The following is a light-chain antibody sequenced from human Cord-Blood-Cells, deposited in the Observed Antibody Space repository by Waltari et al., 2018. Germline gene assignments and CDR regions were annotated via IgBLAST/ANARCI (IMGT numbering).Light chain of an antibody. J-gene: IGKJ4*01. CDR2: GAS. CDR3: QQYNNWPLT. V-gene: IGKV3-15*01. CDR1: QSVSSN. Sequence: EIVMTQSPAPLSVSPGERATLSCRASQSVSSNLAWYHQKPGQPPRLLIYGASTRATGIPARFSGSGSGTEFTLTISSLQSEDFAVYYCQQYNNWPLTFGGGTKVEIK.